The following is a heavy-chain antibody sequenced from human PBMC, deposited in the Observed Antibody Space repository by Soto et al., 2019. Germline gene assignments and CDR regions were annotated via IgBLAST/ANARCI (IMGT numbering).Heavy chain of an antibody. Sequence: PGGSLRLSCAASGFIFENFGMSWVRQAPGKGLEWISSISGSGFKKYYADSVKGRFTISRDNSKSTVYLELNNLSAEDTAVYHCAKTPGVELVPLATVDWFDPWGQGSVATVSS. D-gene: IGHD1-26*01. J-gene: IGHJ5*02. CDR1: GFIFENFG. CDR3: AKTPGVELVPLATVDWFDP. V-gene: IGHV3-23*01. CDR2: ISGSGFKK.